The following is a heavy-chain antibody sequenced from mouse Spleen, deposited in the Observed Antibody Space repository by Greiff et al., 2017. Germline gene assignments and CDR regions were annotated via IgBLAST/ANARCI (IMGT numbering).Heavy chain of an antibody. CDR3: ARRGRYDGFDY. CDR2: ISNGGGST. J-gene: IGHJ2*01. D-gene: IGHD2-14*01. CDR1: GFTFSDYY. V-gene: IGHV5-12*02. Sequence: EVKVVESGGGLVQPGGSLKLSCATSGFTFSDYYMYWVRQTPEKRLEWVAYISNGGGSTYYPDTVKGRFTISRDNAKNTLYLQMSRLKSEDTAMYYCARRGRYDGFDYWGQGTTLTVSS.